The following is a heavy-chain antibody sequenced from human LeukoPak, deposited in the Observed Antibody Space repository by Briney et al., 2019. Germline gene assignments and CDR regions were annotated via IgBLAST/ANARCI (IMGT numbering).Heavy chain of an antibody. D-gene: IGHD2-15*01. CDR3: ARDEDAVGCYFDY. Sequence: PGGSLRLSCAASGFTFSSYSMNWVRQAPEKGLDWVSYITSSSTTIYYADSVKGRFTISRDNAKNSLCLQMNSLRDEDTAVYYCARDEDAVGCYFDYWGQGT. J-gene: IGHJ4*02. CDR1: GFTFSSYS. V-gene: IGHV3-48*02. CDR2: ITSSSTTI.